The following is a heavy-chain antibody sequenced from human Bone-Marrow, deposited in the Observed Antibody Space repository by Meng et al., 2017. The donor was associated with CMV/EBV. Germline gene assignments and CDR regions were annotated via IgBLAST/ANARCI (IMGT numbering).Heavy chain of an antibody. J-gene: IGHJ4*02. Sequence: SETLSLTCAGYCGSFSGYYWSWIRQPPGKGLEWIGEINHSGSTNYNPSLKSRVTISVDTSKNQFSLKLSSVTAADTTVYYCASARPVALVPAARARYDYWGQGKLVTVSS. D-gene: IGHD2-2*01. CDR2: INHSGST. CDR3: ASARPVALVPAARARYDY. V-gene: IGHV4-34*01. CDR1: CGSFSGYY.